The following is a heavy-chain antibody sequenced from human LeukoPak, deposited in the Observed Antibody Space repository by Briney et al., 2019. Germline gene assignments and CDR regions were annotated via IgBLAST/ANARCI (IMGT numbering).Heavy chain of an antibody. CDR1: GYTFTSYY. CDR2: INPSGDST. Sequence: ASVKVSCKASGYTFTSYYMHWVRQAPGQGLEWMGIINPSGDSTSYAQKFQGRVTMTRDTSTSTVYMELSSLRSEDTAVYYCARAPRGGRDGYNLYYWGQGTLVTVSS. D-gene: IGHD5-24*01. V-gene: IGHV1-46*01. CDR3: ARAPRGGRDGYNLYY. J-gene: IGHJ4*02.